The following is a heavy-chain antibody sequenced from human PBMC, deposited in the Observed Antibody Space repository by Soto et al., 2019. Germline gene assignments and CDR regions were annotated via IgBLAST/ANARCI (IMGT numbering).Heavy chain of an antibody. CDR1: GGTFSSYA. CDR3: ARDLGAVAVAGSPFAY. Sequence: QVQLVQSGAEVKKPGSSVKVSCKAFGGTFSSYAISWVRQAPGQGLEWMGGIIPIFGTAHYAQKFQGRVTIVADESTSTAYMELSSLRSEDTAVYYCARDLGAVAVAGSPFAYGGQGTLVTVSS. D-gene: IGHD6-19*01. CDR2: IIPIFGTA. J-gene: IGHJ4*02. V-gene: IGHV1-69*12.